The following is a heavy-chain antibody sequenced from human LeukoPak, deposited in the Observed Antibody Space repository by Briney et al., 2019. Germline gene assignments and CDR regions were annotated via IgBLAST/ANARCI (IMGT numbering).Heavy chain of an antibody. D-gene: IGHD3-9*01. CDR2: INPSGGST. CDR3: ARGYYDILTGYPYYFDY. J-gene: IGHJ4*02. V-gene: IGHV1-46*01. CDR1: GYTFTSYY. Sequence: GASVKVSCKASGYTFTSYYMHWVRQAPGQGLEWMGIINPSGGSTSYAQKFQGRVTMTRDTSTSTVYMELSSLRSEDTAVYYCARGYYDILTGYPYYFDYWGQGTLVTVSS.